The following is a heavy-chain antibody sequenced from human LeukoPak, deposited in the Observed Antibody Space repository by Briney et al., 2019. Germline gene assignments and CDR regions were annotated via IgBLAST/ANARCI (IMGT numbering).Heavy chain of an antibody. D-gene: IGHD3-10*01. J-gene: IGHJ4*02. V-gene: IGHV3-23*01. CDR3: AKDIPNSYGSGSRTDY. CDR1: GFTFSSYA. Sequence: GGSLRLSCAASGFTFSSYAMSCVRQAPGKGLEWVSAIIGSGGSTYYADSVKGRVTISRDNSKNTLYLQMNSLRAEDTAVYYCAKDIPNSYGSGSRTDYWGQGTLVTVSS. CDR2: IIGSGGST.